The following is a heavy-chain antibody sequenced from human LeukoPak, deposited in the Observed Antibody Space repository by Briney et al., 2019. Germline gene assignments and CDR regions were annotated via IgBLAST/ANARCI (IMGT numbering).Heavy chain of an antibody. V-gene: IGHV3-7*03. Sequence: PGGSLRLSCAASGFTFSSYWMSWVRQAPGKGLEWVANIKQDGSEKYYVDSVKGRFTISRDNAKNSLYLQVNSLRAEDTAVYYCARDNFWSEYNWFDPWGQGTLVTVSS. J-gene: IGHJ5*02. CDR2: IKQDGSEK. D-gene: IGHD3-3*01. CDR3: ARDNFWSEYNWFDP. CDR1: GFTFSSYW.